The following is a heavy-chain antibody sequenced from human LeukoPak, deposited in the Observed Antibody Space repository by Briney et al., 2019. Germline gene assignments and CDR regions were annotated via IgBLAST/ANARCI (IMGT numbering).Heavy chain of an antibody. CDR2: INPNSGDT. J-gene: IGHJ4*02. V-gene: IGHV1-2*02. CDR3: SRGDRSTMIVVVIPFDY. D-gene: IGHD3-22*01. Sequence: ASVKVSCKASGYTFTCYYMYWVRQAPGQGLEWMGWINPNSGDTKYAQKFQGRVTVTRDTSISTAYMELSRLRSDDTAVYYCSRGDRSTMIVVVIPFDYWGQGTLVTVSS. CDR1: GYTFTCYY.